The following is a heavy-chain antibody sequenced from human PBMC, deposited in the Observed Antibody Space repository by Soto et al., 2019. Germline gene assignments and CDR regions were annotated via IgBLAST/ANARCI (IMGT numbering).Heavy chain of an antibody. D-gene: IGHD3-10*01. CDR3: ARRLGSGPYYYYYGMDV. J-gene: IGHJ6*02. V-gene: IGHV1-69*13. CDR2: IIPIFGTA. CDR1: GGTFSSYA. Sequence: SVKVSCKASGGTFSSYAISWVRQAPGQGLEWMGGIIPIFGTANYAQKFQGRVTITADESTSTAYMELSSLRSEDTAVYYCARRLGSGPYYYYYGMDVWGQGTTVTVSS.